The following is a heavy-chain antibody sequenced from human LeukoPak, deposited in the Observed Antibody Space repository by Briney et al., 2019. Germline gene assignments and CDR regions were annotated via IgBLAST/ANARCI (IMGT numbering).Heavy chain of an antibody. Sequence: ASVKVSCKASGGTFSSYAISWVRQAPGQGLEWMGGIIPIFGTANYAQKFQGRVMITADKSTSTAYMELSSLRSEDTAVYYCARDGHRRYHYDSSGREDAFDIWGQGTMVTVSS. J-gene: IGHJ3*02. CDR1: GGTFSSYA. D-gene: IGHD3-22*01. CDR3: ARDGHRRYHYDSSGREDAFDI. V-gene: IGHV1-69*06. CDR2: IIPIFGTA.